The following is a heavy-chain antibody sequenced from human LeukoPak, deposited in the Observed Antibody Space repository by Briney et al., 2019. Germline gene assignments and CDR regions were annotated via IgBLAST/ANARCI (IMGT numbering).Heavy chain of an antibody. V-gene: IGHV4-59*12. D-gene: IGHD4-17*01. CDR1: GGSISSYY. CDR3: ARTPVRLRSWFDP. J-gene: IGHJ5*02. CDR2: IYYSGST. Sequence: SETLSLTCTVSGGSISSYYWSWIRQPPGKGLEWIGYIYYSGSTNYNPSLKSQVTISVDTSKNQFSLKLSSVTAADTAVYYCARTPVRLRSWFDPWGQGTLVTVSS.